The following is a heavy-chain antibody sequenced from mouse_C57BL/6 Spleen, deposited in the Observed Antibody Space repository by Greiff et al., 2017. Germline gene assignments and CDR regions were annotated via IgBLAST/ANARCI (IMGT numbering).Heavy chain of an antibody. J-gene: IGHJ4*01. V-gene: IGHV1-64*01. CDR1: GYTFTSYW. CDR2: IHPNSGST. D-gene: IGHD1-1*01. Sequence: QVQLQQPGAELVKPGASVKLSCKASGYTFTSYWMHWVKQRPGQGLEWIGIIHPNSGSTNYNEKFKSKATLTVDKSSSTAYMQLSSLTSEDSAVYYCARSEGTTVVARGYYAMDYWGQGTSVTVSS. CDR3: ARSEGTTVVARGYYAMDY.